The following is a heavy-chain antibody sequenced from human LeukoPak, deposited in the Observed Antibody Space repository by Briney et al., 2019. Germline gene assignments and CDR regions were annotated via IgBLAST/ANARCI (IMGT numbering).Heavy chain of an antibody. Sequence: PGRSLRLSCAASGFTFSSYGMHWVRQAPGKGLEWVAVISYVGSNKYYADSVKGRFTFSRDNSKNTLYLQMNSLRAEDTAVYYCAKDSGYSYGLNGDYWGQGTLVTVSS. D-gene: IGHD5-18*01. CDR2: ISYVGSNK. V-gene: IGHV3-30*18. J-gene: IGHJ4*02. CDR3: AKDSGYSYGLNGDY. CDR1: GFTFSSYG.